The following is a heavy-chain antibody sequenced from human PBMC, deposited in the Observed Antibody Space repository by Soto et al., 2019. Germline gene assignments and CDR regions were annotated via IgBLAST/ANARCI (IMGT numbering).Heavy chain of an antibody. V-gene: IGHV3-53*01. CDR1: GLTVSGKKY. J-gene: IGHJ4*02. CDR2: VYDLDGT. D-gene: IGHD6-6*01. CDR3: AKEAARPGPCDS. Sequence: DVQLVESGGGLIQPGGSLRLSCVASGLTVSGKKYMAWVRQAPGKGPEWLSGVYDLDGTYYADSVRGRITISRDNSKNTLYLQLNSLKAEDTAVYYCAKEAARPGPCDSWGQGTLVTVSS.